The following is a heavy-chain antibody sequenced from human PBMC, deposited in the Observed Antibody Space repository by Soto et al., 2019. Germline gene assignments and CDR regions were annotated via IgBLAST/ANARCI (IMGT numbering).Heavy chain of an antibody. Sequence: GESLKISCKGSGYSFTSYWIGWVRQMPGKGLEWMGIIYPGDSDTRYSPSFQGQVTISADKSISTAYLQWSSLRASDTAMYYCASPGGSSSSQADGMDVWGQGTTVTAP. J-gene: IGHJ6*02. CDR1: GYSFTSYW. CDR3: ASPGGSSSSQADGMDV. V-gene: IGHV5-51*01. D-gene: IGHD6-6*01. CDR2: IYPGDSDT.